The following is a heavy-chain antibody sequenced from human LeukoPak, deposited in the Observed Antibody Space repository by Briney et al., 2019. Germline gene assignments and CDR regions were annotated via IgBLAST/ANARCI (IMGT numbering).Heavy chain of an antibody. Sequence: SGGSLRLSCAASGFTFSSYSMNWVRQAPGKGLEWVSSISSSSSYIYYADSVKGRFTISRDNAKNPLYLQMNSLRAEDTAVYYCASSTSDGYSSSWYRDYWGQGTLVTVSS. CDR1: GFTFSSYS. CDR3: ASSTSDGYSSSWYRDY. J-gene: IGHJ4*02. V-gene: IGHV3-21*01. D-gene: IGHD6-13*01. CDR2: ISSSSSYI.